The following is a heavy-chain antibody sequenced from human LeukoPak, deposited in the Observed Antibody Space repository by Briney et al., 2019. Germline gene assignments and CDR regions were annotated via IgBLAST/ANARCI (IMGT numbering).Heavy chain of an antibody. Sequence: PGGSLRLSCAASGFTFSSYAMSWVRQAPGKGLEWVSSISGSGGRTHYTDSVKGRFTISGDNSKNTLYLQMNSLRAEDTAVYYCATPPTVTRNYWGQGTLVTVSS. CDR2: ISGSGGRT. CDR1: GFTFSSYA. J-gene: IGHJ4*02. V-gene: IGHV3-23*01. CDR3: ATPPTVTRNY. D-gene: IGHD4-17*01.